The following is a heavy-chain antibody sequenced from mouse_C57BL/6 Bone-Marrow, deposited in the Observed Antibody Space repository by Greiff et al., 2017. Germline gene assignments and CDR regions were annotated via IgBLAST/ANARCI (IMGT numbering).Heavy chain of an antibody. J-gene: IGHJ4*01. V-gene: IGHV5-6*01. CDR2: ISSGGSYT. Sequence: EVQLLESGGDLVKPGGSLKLSCAASGFTFSSYDMSWVRQTPDHRLEWVATISSGGSYTYYPDSVKGRVTISRDNAKNTLYLQLSSLKSEDTAMSYCDSRSYDMDDWGTGTSVTVSS. CDR3: DSRSYDMDD. CDR1: GFTFSSYD. D-gene: IGHD3-1*01.